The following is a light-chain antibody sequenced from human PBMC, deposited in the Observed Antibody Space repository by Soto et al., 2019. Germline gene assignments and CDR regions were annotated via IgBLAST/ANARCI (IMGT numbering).Light chain of an antibody. J-gene: IGKJ5*01. Sequence: EIPVTQALSNLYRFLFYLLPTTFRASQSISSWLAWYQQKPGKAPKLLIYDASSLKSAVPARFSGSGSGTEFTLTISSLQPDDFATYYCQQYNHHSTFCQGTRLEIK. CDR2: DAS. CDR3: QQYNHHST. V-gene: IGKV1-5*01. CDR1: QSISSW.